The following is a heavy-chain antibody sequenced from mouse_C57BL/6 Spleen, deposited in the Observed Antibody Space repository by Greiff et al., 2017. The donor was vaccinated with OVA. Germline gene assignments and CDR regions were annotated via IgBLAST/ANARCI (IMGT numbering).Heavy chain of an antibody. CDR2: INPSTGGT. CDR3: ARVGGYYAWFAY. CDR1: GYSFTGYY. Sequence: VQLQQSGPELVKPGASVKISCKASGYSFTGYYMNWVKQSPEKSLEWIGEINPSTGGTTYNQKFKAKATLTVDKSSSTAYMQLKSLTSEDSAVYYCARVGGYYAWFAYWGQGTLVTVSA. D-gene: IGHD2-3*01. V-gene: IGHV1-42*01. J-gene: IGHJ3*01.